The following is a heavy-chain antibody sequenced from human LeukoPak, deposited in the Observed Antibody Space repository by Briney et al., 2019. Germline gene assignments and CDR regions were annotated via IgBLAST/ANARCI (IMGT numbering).Heavy chain of an antibody. CDR1: GYTFTGYY. CDR3: ARAPGGGSYMDV. Sequence: ASVKVSRKCSGYTFTGYYMHWVRQPPAQGLELMGWINPKSGDTNYAQKFQGRVTMTRDTSISTAYMELGRLRSDDTAVYYCARAPGGGSYMDVWGKGTTVTVSS. D-gene: IGHD2-15*01. J-gene: IGHJ6*03. CDR2: INPKSGDT. V-gene: IGHV1-2*02.